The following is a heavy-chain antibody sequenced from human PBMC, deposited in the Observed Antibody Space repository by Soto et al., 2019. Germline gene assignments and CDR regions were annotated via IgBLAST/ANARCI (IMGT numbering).Heavy chain of an antibody. CDR2: SGNT. V-gene: IGHV1-18*04. J-gene: IGHJ4*02. CDR1: GYTCSRHG. Sequence: QVQLVQSCAELKKPVTSVTVSCRSSGYTCSRHGISWARQSPGQGRELMTCSGNTNYAQKFQGRLTLPTNPSTRTAYMELRSLRSDDTAVYYCARGADDVANGYDYEYWGQGTLVTVSS. CDR3: ARGADDVANGYDYEY. D-gene: IGHD5-12*01.